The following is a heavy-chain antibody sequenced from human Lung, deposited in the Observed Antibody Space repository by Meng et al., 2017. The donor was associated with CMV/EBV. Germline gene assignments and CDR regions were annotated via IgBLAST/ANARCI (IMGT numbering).Heavy chain of an antibody. V-gene: IGHV4-4*02. Sequence: VQLQEWGPGLVKPSGTLSPTCAVSGGSISSSNWWSWVRQPPGKGLEWIGEIYHSGSTNYNPSLKSRVTISVDKSKNQFSLKLSSVTAADTAVYYCASFPPPGKQWLVTDYWGQGTLVTVSS. CDR1: GGSISSSNW. CDR2: IYHSGST. J-gene: IGHJ4*02. D-gene: IGHD6-19*01. CDR3: ASFPPPGKQWLVTDY.